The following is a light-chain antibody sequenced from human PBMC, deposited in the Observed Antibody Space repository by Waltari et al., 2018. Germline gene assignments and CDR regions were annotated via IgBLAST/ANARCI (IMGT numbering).Light chain of an antibody. Sequence: EIQMTPSPSSLSSSVGDRVFITCRASQSINPYLNWYQQKSGKAPNVLIYGASSLSSGVPSRLSGSGSGTDFTLTISSLQLEDFATYYCQQSSNTPPTFGQGTKVEVK. V-gene: IGKV1-39*01. CDR2: GAS. CDR3: QQSSNTPPT. CDR1: QSINPY. J-gene: IGKJ1*01.